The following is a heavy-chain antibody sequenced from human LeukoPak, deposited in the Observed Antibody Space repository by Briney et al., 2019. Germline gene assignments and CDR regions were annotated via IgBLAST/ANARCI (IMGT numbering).Heavy chain of an antibody. CDR2: IYHSGST. D-gene: IGHD6-19*01. V-gene: IGHV4-38-2*02. CDR3: ARVSGRSGLYYFDY. CDR1: GYSISSGYY. J-gene: IGHJ4*02. Sequence: SETLSLTCTVSGYSISSGYYWGWIRQPPGKGLEWIGSIYHSGSTYYNPSLKSRVTISVDTSKNQFSLKLSSVTAADTAVYYCARVSGRSGLYYFDYWGQGTLVTVSS.